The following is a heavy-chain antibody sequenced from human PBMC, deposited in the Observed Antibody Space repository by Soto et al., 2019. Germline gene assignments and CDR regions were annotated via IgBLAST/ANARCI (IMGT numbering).Heavy chain of an antibody. CDR3: ARAEVVVAPTAYYYGMDV. V-gene: IGHV1-69*06. J-gene: IGHJ6*02. CDR2: IIPIFGTA. Sequence: SVKVSCKDSGCTFSSYGISWVRQAPGQGLEWMGGIIPIFGTANYAQKSQCRVTITADKSTSTAFMELSSLRSEDTAVYYCARAEVVVAPTAYYYGMDVWGQGTTVTVSS. D-gene: IGHD2-15*01. CDR1: GCTFSSYG.